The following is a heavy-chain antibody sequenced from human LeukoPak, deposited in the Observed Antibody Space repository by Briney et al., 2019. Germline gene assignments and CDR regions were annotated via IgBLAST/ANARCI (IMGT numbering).Heavy chain of an antibody. CDR3: AREEYRAFDI. CDR1: GFIVSNNY. V-gene: IGHV3-53*01. Sequence: PGGSLRLSCAASGFIVSNNYMTWVRQAPGKGLEWVSIIYSAGSTYYADSVKGRFTISRDNSKNTLYLQMNSLRADDTAVYYCAREEYRAFDIWGQGTMVTVSS. D-gene: IGHD2-2*01. CDR2: IYSAGST. J-gene: IGHJ3*02.